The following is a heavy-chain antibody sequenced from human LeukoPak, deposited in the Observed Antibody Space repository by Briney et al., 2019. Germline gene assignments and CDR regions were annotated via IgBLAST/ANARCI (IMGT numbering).Heavy chain of an antibody. CDR2: IYYSGGT. J-gene: IGHJ4*02. Sequence: SETLSLTCTVSGGSISTYYWSWIRQPPGKGLEYIGSIYYSGGTYYNPSLKSRVTISVDTSRNQFSLKLSSVTAADTAVYYCARRGPNYYDISYYYFFDYWGQGTLVTVSS. V-gene: IGHV4-59*05. CDR1: GGSISTYY. D-gene: IGHD3-22*01. CDR3: ARRGPNYYDISYYYFFDY.